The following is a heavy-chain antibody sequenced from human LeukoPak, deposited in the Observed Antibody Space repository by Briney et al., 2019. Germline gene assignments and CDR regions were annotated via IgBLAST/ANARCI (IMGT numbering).Heavy chain of an antibody. CDR1: GFTFSNYG. CDR3: ARDLAAGEHFYFDL. V-gene: IGHV3-33*01. Sequence: PGRSLRLSCAASGFTFSNYGMHWVRQAPGKGLEWVALIWYDGNNKYYADSVKGRFTVSRDNSKNPLYLQMNSLRAEDTAVYYCARDLAAGEHFYFDLWGRGALVTVSS. D-gene: IGHD7-27*01. CDR2: IWYDGNNK. J-gene: IGHJ2*01.